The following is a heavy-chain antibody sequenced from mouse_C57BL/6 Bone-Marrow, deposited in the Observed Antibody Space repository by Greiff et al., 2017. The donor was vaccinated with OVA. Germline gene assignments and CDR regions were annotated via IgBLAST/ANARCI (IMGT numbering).Heavy chain of an antibody. CDR2: INYDGSST. J-gene: IGHJ4*01. Sequence: EVKLMESEGGLVQPGSSMKLSCTASGFTFSDYYMAWVRQVPEKGLEWVANINYDGSSTYYLDSLKSRFIISRDNAKNILYLQMSSLKSEDTATYYCARGDINYEDYAMDYWGQGTSVTVSS. CDR3: ARGDINYEDYAMDY. D-gene: IGHD2-5*01. V-gene: IGHV5-16*01. CDR1: GFTFSDYY.